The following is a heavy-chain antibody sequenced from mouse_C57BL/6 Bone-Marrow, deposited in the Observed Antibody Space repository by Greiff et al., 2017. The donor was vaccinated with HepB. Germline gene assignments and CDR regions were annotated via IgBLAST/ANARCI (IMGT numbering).Heavy chain of an antibody. V-gene: IGHV1-58*01. D-gene: IGHD1-1*01. J-gene: IGHJ4*01. Sequence: EVQLQESGAELVRPGSSVKMSCKTSGYTFTSYGINWVKQRPGQGLEWIGYIYIGNGYTEYNEKFKGKATLTSDTSSSTAYMQLSSLTSEDSAIYFCARWESYYGSIPPMDYWGQGTSVTVSS. CDR1: GYTFTSYG. CDR2: IYIGNGYT. CDR3: ARWESYYGSIPPMDY.